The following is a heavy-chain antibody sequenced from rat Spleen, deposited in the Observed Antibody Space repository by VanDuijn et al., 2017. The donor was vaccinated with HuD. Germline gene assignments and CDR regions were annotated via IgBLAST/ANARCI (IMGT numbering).Heavy chain of an antibody. CDR1: GFTFSNYG. J-gene: IGHJ2*01. Sequence: EVQLVESGGGLVQPGRSLKLSCAASGFTFSNYGMAWVRQAPSKGLAWVAVISYDGSRTYYRDSVKGRFTISRDDAKTTLYLQMDSLRSEDTATYYCARQWDYWGQGVMVTVSS. CDR2: ISYDGSRT. V-gene: IGHV5-29*01. CDR3: ARQWDY.